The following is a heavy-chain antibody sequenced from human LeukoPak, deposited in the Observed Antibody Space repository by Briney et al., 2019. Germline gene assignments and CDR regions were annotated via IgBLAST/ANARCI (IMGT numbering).Heavy chain of an antibody. J-gene: IGHJ4*02. CDR2: INHSGST. CDR1: GGSFSGYY. V-gene: IGHV4-34*01. CDR3: ARGGQQLPNDY. D-gene: IGHD6-13*01. Sequence: EPSETLSLTCAVYGGSFSGYYWSWIRQPPGKGLEWIGEINHSGSTNYNPSLKIRVTISVDTSKNQFSLKLSSVTAADTAVYYCARGGQQLPNDYWGQGTLVTVSS.